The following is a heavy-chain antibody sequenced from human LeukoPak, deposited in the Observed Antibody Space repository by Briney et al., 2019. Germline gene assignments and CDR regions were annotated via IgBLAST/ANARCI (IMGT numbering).Heavy chain of an antibody. Sequence: GGSLRLSCAASGFTFSRYWMTWVRQAPGKGLEWVANIKEDGSENSYVESVKGRFTISRDNAKNSLYLQLNSLRAEDTAVYFCARQRYSDYWGQGTLVTVSS. CDR3: ARQRYSDY. CDR1: GFTFSRYW. J-gene: IGHJ4*02. D-gene: IGHD1-1*01. V-gene: IGHV3-7*01. CDR2: IKEDGSEN.